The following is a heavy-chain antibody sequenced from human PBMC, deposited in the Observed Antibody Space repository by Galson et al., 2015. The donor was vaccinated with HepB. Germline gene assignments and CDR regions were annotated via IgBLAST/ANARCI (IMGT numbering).Heavy chain of an antibody. CDR2: ISYDGSNK. V-gene: IGHV3-30-3*01. CDR3: ARELSPAYSGSFYFDY. J-gene: IGHJ4*02. D-gene: IGHD1-26*01. Sequence: SLRLSCAASGFTFSSYAMHWVRQAPGKGLEWVAVISYDGSNKYYADSVKGRFTISRDNSKNTLHLQMNSLRAEDTAVYYCARELSPAYSGSFYFDYWGQGTLVTVSS. CDR1: GFTFSSYA.